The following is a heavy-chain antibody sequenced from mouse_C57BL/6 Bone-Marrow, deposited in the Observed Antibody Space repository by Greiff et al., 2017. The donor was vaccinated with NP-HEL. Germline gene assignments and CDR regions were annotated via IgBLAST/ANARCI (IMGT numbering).Heavy chain of an antibody. D-gene: IGHD1-1*01. CDR2: IYPRSGNT. CDR1: GNTFTSYG. J-gene: IGHJ3*01. V-gene: IGHV1-81*01. CDR3: AREGIYYYGSSWFAY. Sequence: QVQLKESGAELARPGASVKLSCKASGNTFTSYGISWVKQRTGQGLEWIGEIYPRSGNTYYNEKFKGKATLTADKSSSTAYMELRSLTSEDSAVYFCAREGIYYYGSSWFAYWGQGTLVTVSA.